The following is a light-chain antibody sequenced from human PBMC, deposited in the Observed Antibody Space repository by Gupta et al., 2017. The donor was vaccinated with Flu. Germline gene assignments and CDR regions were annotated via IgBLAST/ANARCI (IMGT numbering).Light chain of an antibody. J-gene: IGKJ1*01. CDR1: QSVNSSY. Sequence: EIVLTQSPGTLSLSPRERATLSCRASQSVNSSYLAWYQQKPGQAPRLLIYGASSKATGIPDRFSGSGSGTDFTLTISRREPEDFAVYYCQQYGSSLPRTFGQGTKVEIK. CDR3: QQYGSSLPRT. V-gene: IGKV3-20*01. CDR2: GAS.